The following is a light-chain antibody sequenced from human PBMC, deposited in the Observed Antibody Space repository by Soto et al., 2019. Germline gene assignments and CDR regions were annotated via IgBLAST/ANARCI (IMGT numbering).Light chain of an antibody. J-gene: IGKJ1*01. CDR2: AVS. V-gene: IGKV1-8*01. Sequence: AIRMTQSPSSLSATTGDRVTITCRASQGVSDYLAWYQQKPGKAPKVLIYAVSTLQSGVPPRFSGSGSGTDFTLTISCLQSEDFATYYCQQYFDYPWTFGQGTKVEIK. CDR3: QQYFDYPWT. CDR1: QGVSDY.